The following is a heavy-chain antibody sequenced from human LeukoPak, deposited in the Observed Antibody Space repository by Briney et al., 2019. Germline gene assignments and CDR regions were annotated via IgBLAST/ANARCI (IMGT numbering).Heavy chain of an antibody. Sequence: SETLSLTCTVSGGSISSSSYYWGWIRQPPGKGLEWIGYIYYNENTYYNPSLRSRVTISLETSRNQFSLTLTSVTAADTAVYYCARAGRSSTSWNPDWYFDLWGRGTLVTVSS. J-gene: IGHJ2*01. CDR2: IYYNENT. V-gene: IGHV4-61*05. D-gene: IGHD2-2*01. CDR1: GGSISSSSYY. CDR3: ARAGRSSTSWNPDWYFDL.